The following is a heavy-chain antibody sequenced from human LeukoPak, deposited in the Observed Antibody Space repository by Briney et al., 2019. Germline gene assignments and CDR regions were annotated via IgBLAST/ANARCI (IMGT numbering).Heavy chain of an antibody. CDR2: ISACNGNT. J-gene: IGHJ4*02. CDR1: GYTFTSYG. CDR3: AIDSSGYYYVRSDFDY. V-gene: IGHV1-18*01. D-gene: IGHD3-22*01. Sequence: ASVKVSCKASGYTFTSYGISWVRQAPGQGLEWMGWISACNGNTNYAQKLQGRVTMTTDTSTSTAYMELRSLRSDDTAVYYCAIDSSGYYYVRSDFDYWGQGTLVTVSS.